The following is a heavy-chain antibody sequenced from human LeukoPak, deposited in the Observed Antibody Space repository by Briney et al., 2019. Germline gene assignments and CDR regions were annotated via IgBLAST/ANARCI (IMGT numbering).Heavy chain of an antibody. Sequence: PGRSLKLSCPASGFTFSVYAMHWVRQAPGKGLEWVSAISDNGDSTYYADSVKGRFTISRDNSKNTLYLQMNSLRAEDTALYYCAKDAYSSGWFHLDYWGQGTLVTVSS. CDR3: AKDAYSSGWFHLDY. V-gene: IGHV3-23*01. CDR2: ISDNGDST. D-gene: IGHD6-19*01. CDR1: GFTFSVYA. J-gene: IGHJ4*02.